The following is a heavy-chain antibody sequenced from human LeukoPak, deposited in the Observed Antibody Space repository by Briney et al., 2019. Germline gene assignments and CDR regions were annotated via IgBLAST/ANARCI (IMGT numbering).Heavy chain of an antibody. CDR3: ARGRAGAMYFQH. V-gene: IGHV4-39*07. CDR1: GGSISSGDYY. D-gene: IGHD1-26*01. CDR2: INHSGST. Sequence: SETLSLTCTVSGGSISSGDYYWSWIRQPPGKGLEWIGEINHSGSTNYNPSLKSRVTISVDTSKNQFSLKLSSVTAADTAVYYCARGRAGAMYFQHWGQGTLVTVSS. J-gene: IGHJ1*01.